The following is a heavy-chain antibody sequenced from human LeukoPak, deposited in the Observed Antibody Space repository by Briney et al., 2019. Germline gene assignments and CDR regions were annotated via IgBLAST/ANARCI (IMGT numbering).Heavy chain of an antibody. V-gene: IGHV3-23*01. CDR3: AKDRALSSGSYGICDY. CDR2: ISGSGGST. D-gene: IGHD1-26*01. J-gene: IGHJ4*02. CDR1: GFTFSSYA. Sequence: GGSLRLSCAASGFTFSSYAMSWVRQAPGKGLEWVSAISGSGGSTYYADSVKGRLTISRDNSKNTLYLQMNSLRAEDTAVYYCAKDRALSSGSYGICDYWGQGTLVTVSS.